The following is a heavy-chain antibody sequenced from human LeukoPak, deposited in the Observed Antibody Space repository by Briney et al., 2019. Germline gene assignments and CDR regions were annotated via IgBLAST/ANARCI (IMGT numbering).Heavy chain of an antibody. Sequence: ASVKVSCKASGYTFTSCGISWVRQAPGQGLEWMGWISAYNGNTNYAQKLQGRVTMTTDTSTSTAYMELRSLRSDDTAVYYCARVNYYGSGSYYNDDYWGQGTLVTVSS. D-gene: IGHD3-10*01. CDR2: ISAYNGNT. V-gene: IGHV1-18*01. CDR3: ARVNYYGSGSYYNDDY. CDR1: GYTFTSCG. J-gene: IGHJ4*02.